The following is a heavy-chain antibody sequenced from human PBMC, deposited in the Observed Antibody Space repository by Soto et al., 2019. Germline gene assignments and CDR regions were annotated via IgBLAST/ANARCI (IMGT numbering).Heavy chain of an antibody. V-gene: IGHV4-59*01. J-gene: IGHJ6*02. CDR2: IYHSGST. CDR3: ARAGIVQVSYAMDV. CDR1: GGSIVGDS. D-gene: IGHD2-8*01. Sequence: SETLSLTCTVSGGSIVGDSWSWIRQSPGKGLDFIGYIYHSGSTNYNPSLKSRVTISMDTSKNQFSLRLSSVTAADTAVYYCARAGIVQVSYAMDVWGQGTTVTVSS.